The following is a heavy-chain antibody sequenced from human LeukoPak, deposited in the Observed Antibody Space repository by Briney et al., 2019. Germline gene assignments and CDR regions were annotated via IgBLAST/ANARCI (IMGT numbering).Heavy chain of an antibody. V-gene: IGHV3-21*01. Sequence: GGSLRLSCAASGFTFSSYSMNWVRQAPGKGLEGGSSISSSSSYIYYADSVKGRFTISRDNAKNSLYLQMNSLRAEDTAVYYCARDHNSPNQVDYWGQGTLVTVSS. J-gene: IGHJ4*02. CDR1: GFTFSSYS. CDR3: ARDHNSPNQVDY. CDR2: ISSSSSYI. D-gene: IGHD4-23*01.